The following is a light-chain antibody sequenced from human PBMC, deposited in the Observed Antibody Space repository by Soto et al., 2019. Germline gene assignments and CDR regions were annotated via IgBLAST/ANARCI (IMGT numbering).Light chain of an antibody. V-gene: IGLV2-18*01. J-gene: IGLJ1*01. CDR2: EVS. CDR3: SLYTSENAYV. Sequence: QSALTQPPSVSGSTGQSVTISCTGTSTDFVSYNRVSWYQQPPGTAPKLMIYEVSKRPSGVPDRFPGSKSGNTASLTISGLQAADEADYYCSLYTSENAYVFGTGTKVTVL. CDR1: STDFVSYNR.